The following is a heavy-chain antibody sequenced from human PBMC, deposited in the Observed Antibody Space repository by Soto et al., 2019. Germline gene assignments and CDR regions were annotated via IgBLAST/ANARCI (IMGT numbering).Heavy chain of an antibody. CDR1: GFTFSSYW. D-gene: IGHD1-20*01. J-gene: IGHJ3*02. Sequence: GGSLRLSCAASGFTFSSYWMHWVCQAPGKGLVWVSRINSDGSSTSYADSVKGRFTISRNNAKNTLYLQMNSLRAEDTAVYYCARGWYDPDDACDIWGQGTMVTVSS. V-gene: IGHV3-74*01. CDR3: ARGWYDPDDACDI. CDR2: INSDGSST.